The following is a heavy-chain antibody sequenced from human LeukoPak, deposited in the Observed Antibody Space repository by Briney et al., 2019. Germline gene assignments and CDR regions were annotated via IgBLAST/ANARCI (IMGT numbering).Heavy chain of an antibody. D-gene: IGHD1-26*01. J-gene: IGHJ3*02. CDR1: GGSISSSSYY. CDR3: ARGDSGSYLGDAFDI. V-gene: IGHV4-39*01. Sequence: SETLSLTCTVSGGSISSSSYYWGWIRQPPGKGLEWIGSIYYSGSTYYNPSLKSRVTISVDTSKNQFSLKLSSVTAADTAVYYCARGDSGSYLGDAFDIWGQGTMVTVSS. CDR2: IYYSGST.